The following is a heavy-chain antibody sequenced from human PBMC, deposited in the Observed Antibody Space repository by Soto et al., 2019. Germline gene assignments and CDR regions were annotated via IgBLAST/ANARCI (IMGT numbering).Heavy chain of an antibody. CDR1: GYTLPNYS. Sequence: QVQFVQSGAEVKKPGASVRLSCKPSGYTLPNYSIQWVRQAAGQGLQWLGWINPGTGYTESSQRFQGRLTLTMDNSATTFYMDLTSLTSEDTAVYFCTRDLNGGNPFDYWGQGTQVTVSS. V-gene: IGHV1-3*01. CDR3: TRDLNGGNPFDY. D-gene: IGHD2-8*01. CDR2: INPGTGYT. J-gene: IGHJ4*02.